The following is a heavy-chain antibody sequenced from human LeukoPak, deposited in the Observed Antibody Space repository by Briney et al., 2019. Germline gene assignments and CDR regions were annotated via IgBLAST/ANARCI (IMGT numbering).Heavy chain of an antibody. CDR3: ARAPLYHLLSYMDV. J-gene: IGHJ6*03. CDR2: INPKNAGT. V-gene: IGHV1-2*02. D-gene: IGHD2-15*01. CDR1: GYTFTGHY. Sequence: GASVKVSCEASGYTFTGHYLHWVRQVPGQGLEWMGWINPKNAGTNYAQKFQGRVTMTRDTSISTVYMELSRLRSDDTAVYYCARAPLYHLLSYMDVWGKGTTVTVSS.